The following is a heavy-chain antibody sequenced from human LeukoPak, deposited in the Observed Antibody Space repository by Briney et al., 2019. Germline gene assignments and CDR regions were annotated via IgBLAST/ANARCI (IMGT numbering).Heavy chain of an antibody. CDR1: GYSFTSYW. V-gene: IGHV5-51*01. CDR2: IYPGDSDT. CDR3: ARPPSGYDLLNLDY. Sequence: GDSLKISFKGSGYSFTSYWIGWVRQMPGKGLEWMGIIYPGDSDTRYSPSFQGQVPISADKSISTAYLQWSSLKASDTAMYYCARPPSGYDLLNLDYWGQGTLVTVSS. D-gene: IGHD5-12*01. J-gene: IGHJ4*02.